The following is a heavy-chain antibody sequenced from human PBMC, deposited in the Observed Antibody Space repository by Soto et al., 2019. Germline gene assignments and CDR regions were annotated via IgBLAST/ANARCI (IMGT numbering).Heavy chain of an antibody. CDR1: GYSFTSYW. D-gene: IGHD6-19*01. CDR2: IDPSDSYT. J-gene: IGHJ3*02. CDR3: ASLRGAVAGANDAFDI. V-gene: IGHV5-10-1*01. Sequence: PGESLKISCKGSGYSFTSYWISWVRQMPGKGLEWMGRIDPSDSYTNYSPSFQGHVTISADKSISTAYLQWSSLKASDTAMYYCASLRGAVAGANDAFDIWGQGTMVTVSS.